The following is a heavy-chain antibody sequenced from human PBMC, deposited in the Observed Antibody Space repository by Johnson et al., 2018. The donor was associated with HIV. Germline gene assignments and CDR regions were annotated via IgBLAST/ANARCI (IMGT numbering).Heavy chain of an antibody. J-gene: IGHJ3*02. CDR3: ARDYPYDRSPRGAFDI. V-gene: IGHV3-74*01. CDR2: IKSDGSST. CDR1: GFTFSRYW. D-gene: IGHD3-22*01. Sequence: VQLVESGGGLVQPGGSLRLSCAASGFTFSRYWMDWVRQAPGKGLVWVSRIKSDGSSTAYADSVKGRFTISRDNSKNTLYLQMNSLRAEDTAVYYCARDYPYDRSPRGAFDIWGHGTMVTVSS.